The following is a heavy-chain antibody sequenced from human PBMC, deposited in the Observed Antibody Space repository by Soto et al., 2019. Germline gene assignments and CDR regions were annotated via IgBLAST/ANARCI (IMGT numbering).Heavy chain of an antibody. Sequence: PGGSLRLSCAASGFTFSNYAMHWVRQAPGKGLEWVAVISYDGSNKYHVDSVKGRFTISRDNSKNTMYLQMNSLRAEDTAVYYCALGDGYNTYFDYWGQGTLVTVSS. V-gene: IGHV3-30*03. J-gene: IGHJ4*02. D-gene: IGHD5-12*01. CDR2: ISYDGSNK. CDR3: ALGDGYNTYFDY. CDR1: GFTFSNYA.